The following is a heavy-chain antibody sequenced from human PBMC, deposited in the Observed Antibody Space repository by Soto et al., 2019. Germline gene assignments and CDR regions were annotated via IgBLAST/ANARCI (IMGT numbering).Heavy chain of an antibody. CDR1: GYNFTNFD. CDR3: ARLAEYCNGIKCYSNFDF. Sequence: GASVKVSCKTSGYNFTNFDINWVRQAPGRGLVWMGWMNPSSGETGSAQNFQGRVTMTRDISTRTLFMQLTSLRSEDTAIYYCARLAEYCNGIKCYSNFDFWGRGTLVTVSS. J-gene: IGHJ4*01. CDR2: MNPSSGET. D-gene: IGHD2-15*01. V-gene: IGHV1-8*01.